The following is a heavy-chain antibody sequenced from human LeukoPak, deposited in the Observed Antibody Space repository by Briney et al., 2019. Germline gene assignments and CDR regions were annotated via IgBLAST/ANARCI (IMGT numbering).Heavy chain of an antibody. CDR3: AREGIYGDYRH. Sequence: PSETLSLTCTVSGGSISSYYWSWIRQPTGKGLEWIGRIYTSGSTNYNPSLKSRVTMSVDTSKNQFSLKLTSVTAADTAVYYCAREGIYGDYRHWGQGTLVTVSS. D-gene: IGHD4-17*01. CDR2: IYTSGST. CDR1: GGSISSYY. V-gene: IGHV4-4*07. J-gene: IGHJ4*02.